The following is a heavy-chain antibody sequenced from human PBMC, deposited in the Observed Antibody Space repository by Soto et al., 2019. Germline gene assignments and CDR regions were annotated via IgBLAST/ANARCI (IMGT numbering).Heavy chain of an antibody. J-gene: IGHJ5*02. D-gene: IGHD2-15*01. Sequence: PGGSLRLSCAASGFTFSNAWMNWVRQAPGKGLEWVGRIKSKTDGGTTDYAAPVKGRLTISRDDSKNTLYLQMNSLRAEDTAVYYCAKDSRFGRTGYNWFDPWGQGTLVTVSS. CDR3: AKDSRFGRTGYNWFDP. CDR1: GFTFSNAW. V-gene: IGHV3-15*07. CDR2: IKSKTDGGTT.